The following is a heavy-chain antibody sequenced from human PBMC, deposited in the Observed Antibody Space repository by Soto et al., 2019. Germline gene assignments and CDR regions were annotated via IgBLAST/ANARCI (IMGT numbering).Heavy chain of an antibody. V-gene: IGHV4-31*03. CDR3: ARDRASAAYYYYGMDV. Sequence: QVQLQESGPGLVKPSQTLSLTCTVSGGSISSGGYYWSWIRQHPGKGLEWLGYIYYSGSTYYNTSLKSRVTISVDTSKNQFSLKLSSVTAADTAVYYCARDRASAAYYYYGMDVWGQGTTVTVSS. CDR1: GGSISSGGYY. J-gene: IGHJ6*02. CDR2: IYYSGST. D-gene: IGHD2-15*01.